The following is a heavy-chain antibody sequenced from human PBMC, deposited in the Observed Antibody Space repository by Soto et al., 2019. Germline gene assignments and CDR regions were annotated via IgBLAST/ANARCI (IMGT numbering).Heavy chain of an antibody. Sequence: QVQLEQSAAEVKKPGSSVKVSCKSSGGTFNSYIISWVRKAPGQGLEWMGGIIPVSGKVNYGQKFQDRVTITADTSTTTSYVELRSLTSEDTAVYFCAILSTKGWYFPGVEYWGQGTLVTVSA. J-gene: IGHJ4*01. D-gene: IGHD6-19*01. CDR1: GGTFNSYI. CDR3: AILSTKGWYFPGVEY. V-gene: IGHV1-69*06. CDR2: IIPVSGKV.